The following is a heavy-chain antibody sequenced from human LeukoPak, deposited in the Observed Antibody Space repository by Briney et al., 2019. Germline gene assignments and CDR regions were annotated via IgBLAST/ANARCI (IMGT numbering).Heavy chain of an antibody. CDR3: AKFSLDILTGYYNLDAFDI. Sequence: PGGSLRLSXAASGFTFSSYAMSWVRQAPGKGLEWVSAISGSGGSTYYADSVKGRFTISRDNSKNTLYLQMNSLRAEDTAVYYCAKFSLDILTGYYNLDAFDIWGQGTMVTVSS. CDR1: GFTFSSYA. CDR2: ISGSGGST. D-gene: IGHD3-9*01. J-gene: IGHJ3*02. V-gene: IGHV3-23*01.